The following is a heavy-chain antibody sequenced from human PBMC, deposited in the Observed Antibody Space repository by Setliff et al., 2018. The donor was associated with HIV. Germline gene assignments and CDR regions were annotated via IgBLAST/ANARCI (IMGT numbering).Heavy chain of an antibody. CDR3: AIGSSNWPNRPNNYYCDY. CDR2: MNPNSGNT. CDR1: GYTFINYG. V-gene: IGHV1-8*03. J-gene: IGHJ4*02. D-gene: IGHD6-13*01. Sequence: GASVKVSCKAFGYTFINYGISWVRQATGQGLEWMGWMNPNSGNTGYAQNFQGRVTITSNTSISTASMELSSLRSEDTGVYYGAIGSSNWPNRPNNYYCDYWGQGTPVTVSS.